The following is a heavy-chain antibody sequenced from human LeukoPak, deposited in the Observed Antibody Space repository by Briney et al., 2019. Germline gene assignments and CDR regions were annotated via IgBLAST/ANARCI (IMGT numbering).Heavy chain of an antibody. V-gene: IGHV1-2*02. CDR1: GYTFTDYY. D-gene: IGHD1-26*01. J-gene: IGHJ5*02. CDR2: INPDSGGT. CDR3: ARDNSVGDNAWWFDP. Sequence: ASVKVSCKASGYTFTDYYIHWVRQAPGQGLEWVGWINPDSGGTKYAQDFQGRVTMTRDMSTSTDYMELSSLRSEDTAIYYCARDNSVGDNAWWFDPWGQGTLVTVSS.